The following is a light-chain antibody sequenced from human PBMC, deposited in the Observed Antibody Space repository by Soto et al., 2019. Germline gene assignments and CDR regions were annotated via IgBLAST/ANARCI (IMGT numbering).Light chain of an antibody. CDR3: QQYNTYST. V-gene: IGKV1-5*03. Sequence: DIQMTQSPSTLSGSVGDRVTITCRASQTISSWLAWYQQKPGKDPKLLIYKESTLKSGVPSRFSGNGSGTEFTLTISSLQPDDFATYYCQQYNTYSTFGQGTRLEIK. CDR1: QTISSW. J-gene: IGKJ5*01. CDR2: KES.